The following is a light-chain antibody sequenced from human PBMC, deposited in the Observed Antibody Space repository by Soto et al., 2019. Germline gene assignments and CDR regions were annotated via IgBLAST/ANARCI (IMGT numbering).Light chain of an antibody. CDR2: EVN. CDR1: SSDVGGCNC. CDR3: SSFTSTRTYV. Sequence: QSALTQPASVSGSPGQSITISCTGTSSDVGGCNCVSWYQQHPGEAPKLMIYEVNNRPSGVSNRFSGSKSGNTASLTISGLQAEDEADYYCSSFTSTRTYVFGTGTKVTVL. V-gene: IGLV2-14*01. J-gene: IGLJ1*01.